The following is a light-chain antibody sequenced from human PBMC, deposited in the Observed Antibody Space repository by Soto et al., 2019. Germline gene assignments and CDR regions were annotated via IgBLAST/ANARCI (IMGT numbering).Light chain of an antibody. CDR2: DVT. CDR1: SGDIGRYDY. CDR3: TSYTISSTLV. V-gene: IGLV2-14*03. Sequence: QSVLTQPASVSGSPGQSITISCTGTSGDIGRYDYVSWYQQHPGKAPKLMIFDVTNRPSGVSNRFSASKSGNTASLTISGFQAEDEADYYCTSYTISSTLVFGGGTKVTVL. J-gene: IGLJ3*02.